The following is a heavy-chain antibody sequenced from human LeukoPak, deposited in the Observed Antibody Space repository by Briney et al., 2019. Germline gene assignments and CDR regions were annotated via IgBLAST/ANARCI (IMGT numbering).Heavy chain of an antibody. CDR1: GGSFSGYY. Sequence: SETLTLTCAVNGGSFSGYYWSWIRQPPGKGLEWIGEINHSGSTNYNPSLKSRVTISVDTSKNQFSLKLSSVTAADTAVYYCARGRLYDFWSGYYLDYWGQGTLVTVSS. D-gene: IGHD3-3*01. V-gene: IGHV4-34*01. CDR2: INHSGST. J-gene: IGHJ4*02. CDR3: ARGRLYDFWSGYYLDY.